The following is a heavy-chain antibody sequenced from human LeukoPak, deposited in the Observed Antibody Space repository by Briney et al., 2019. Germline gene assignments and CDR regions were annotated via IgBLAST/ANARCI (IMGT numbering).Heavy chain of an antibody. Sequence: SETLSLTCAVYGGPFNGFYWSWIRQPPGKGLEWIGEINHGGTTNYNTSLKSRVTISDDTSKNQFSLKLTSVTAADTAVYYCARGGGPPAYYFDFWGQGILVTVSP. J-gene: IGHJ4*02. D-gene: IGHD3-16*01. CDR1: GGPFNGFY. V-gene: IGHV4-34*01. CDR3: ARGGGPPAYYFDF. CDR2: INHGGTT.